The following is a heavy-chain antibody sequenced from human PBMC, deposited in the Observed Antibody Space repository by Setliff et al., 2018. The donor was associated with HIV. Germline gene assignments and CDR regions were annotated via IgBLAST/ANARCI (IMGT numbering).Heavy chain of an antibody. V-gene: IGHV3-23*01. Sequence: GGSLRLSCAASGFTFSSYAMSWVRQAPGKGLEWVSTISTSGAKTYDADSMKGRFTISRDNSKNTVYLQMNSLTAEDTAVYYCARENYYVTEYWGQGTLVTVSS. CDR2: ISTSGAKT. J-gene: IGHJ4*02. CDR3: ARENYYVTEY. CDR1: GFTFSSYA. D-gene: IGHD3-10*02.